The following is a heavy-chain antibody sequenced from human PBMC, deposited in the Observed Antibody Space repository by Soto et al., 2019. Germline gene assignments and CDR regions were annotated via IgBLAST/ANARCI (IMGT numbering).Heavy chain of an antibody. CDR1: GGSISSYY. Sequence: SETLSLTCTVSGGSISSYYWSWIRQPPGKGLEWIGYIYYSGSTNYNPSLKSRVTISVDTSKNQFSLKLSSVTAADTAVYYCARHPYDCWSGYYGDYYYMDVWGKGTTVTVSS. D-gene: IGHD3-3*01. J-gene: IGHJ6*03. V-gene: IGHV4-59*08. CDR3: ARHPYDCWSGYYGDYYYMDV. CDR2: IYYSGST.